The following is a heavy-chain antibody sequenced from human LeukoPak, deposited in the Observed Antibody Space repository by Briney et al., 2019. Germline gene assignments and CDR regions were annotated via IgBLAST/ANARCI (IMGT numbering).Heavy chain of an antibody. CDR3: ARPGYTSGWIRGDFGH. CDR2: INPNSGGT. Sequence: ASVTVSCKASGYTFTGYYIHWVRQAPGQGLEWMGWINPNSGGTSYARRFQGRVTMTRDTSISTAYMELNSLRSDDTAVYYCARPGYTSGWIRGDFGHWGRGTLVTVSS. J-gene: IGHJ4*02. D-gene: IGHD6-25*01. CDR1: GYTFTGYY. V-gene: IGHV1-2*02.